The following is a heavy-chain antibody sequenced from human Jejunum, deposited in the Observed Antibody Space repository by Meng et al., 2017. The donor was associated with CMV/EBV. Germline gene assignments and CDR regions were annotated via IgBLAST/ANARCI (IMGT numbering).Heavy chain of an antibody. J-gene: IGHJ6*02. CDR1: A. Sequence: ARTWVRQPPGKGLQWVSTITGSGSTTYYADSVKGRFTISRDNSENTLYLQMNSLRVEDTAIYYCAKSGFEAGRTGGLYYYYYDMDVWGHGTTVTVSS. V-gene: IGHV3-23*01. D-gene: IGHD3-16*01. CDR2: ITGSGSTT. CDR3: AKSGFEAGRTGGLYYYYYDMDV.